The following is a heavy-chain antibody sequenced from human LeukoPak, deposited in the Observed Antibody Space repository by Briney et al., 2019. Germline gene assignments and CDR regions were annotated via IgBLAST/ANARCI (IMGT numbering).Heavy chain of an antibody. D-gene: IGHD6-13*01. J-gene: IGHJ4*02. CDR1: GFTFSSYS. CDR3: AKGRTGYIPDS. CDR2: SGNGGTT. V-gene: IGHV3-23*01. Sequence: GGSLRLSCSASGFTFSSYSMNWVRQAPGKGLEWVSVSGNGGTTYYADSVKGRFTISRDNSKSTLYLQMNSLRVEDTAVYYCAKGRTGYIPDSWGQGTLVTVSS.